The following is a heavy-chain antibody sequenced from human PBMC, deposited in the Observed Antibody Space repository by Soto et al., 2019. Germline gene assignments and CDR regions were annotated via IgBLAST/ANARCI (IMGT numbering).Heavy chain of an antibody. J-gene: IGHJ4*02. Sequence: QVQLQESGPGLVKPSETLSLTCTVSGGSISSYYWIWIRQPPGKGLEWIGFMYNSGSTHYNPSLKSRVTISLDTSKNQFSLNLRSVTAADTAVYYCASMGYHYGSGSYPLDYWGQGTLVTVSS. V-gene: IGHV4-59*08. CDR2: MYNSGST. CDR1: GGSISSYY. CDR3: ASMGYHYGSGSYPLDY. D-gene: IGHD3-10*01.